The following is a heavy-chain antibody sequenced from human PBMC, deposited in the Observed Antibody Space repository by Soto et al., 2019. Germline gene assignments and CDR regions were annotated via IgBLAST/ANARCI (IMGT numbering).Heavy chain of an antibody. V-gene: IGHV4-39*02. Sequence: PSETRSLTCTVSGGCISSSNYYWDWIRQLPGKGLEWIGTIYYSGSTYYNPSLKSRVTISVDTSKNQFSLKLSSVTAADTAVYHCVRDRDLDTDMVHGDFWGQGTLVTVSS. CDR2: IYYSGST. CDR3: VRDRDLDTDMVHGDF. J-gene: IGHJ4*01. D-gene: IGHD5-18*01. CDR1: GGCISSSNYY.